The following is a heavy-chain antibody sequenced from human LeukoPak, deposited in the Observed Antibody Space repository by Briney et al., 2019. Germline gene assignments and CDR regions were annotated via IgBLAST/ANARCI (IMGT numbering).Heavy chain of an antibody. D-gene: IGHD2-21*01. J-gene: IGHJ4*02. CDR1: GSTFHNYW. V-gene: IGHV5-51*01. CDR2: IYPDDSDA. CDR3: ARHRGYGGDYDY. Sequence: GESLQISCQGSGSTFHNYWIAWVRQLPGKGLEWMGIIYPDDSDARYSPSFQGQVTISADKSITTAYLQWSSLKASDTAMYYCARHRGYGGDYDYWGQGTLVTVSS.